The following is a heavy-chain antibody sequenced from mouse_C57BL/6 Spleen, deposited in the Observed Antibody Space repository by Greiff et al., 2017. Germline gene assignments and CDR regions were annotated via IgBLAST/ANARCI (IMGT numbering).Heavy chain of an antibody. J-gene: IGHJ2*01. D-gene: IGHD1-1*01. V-gene: IGHV1-39*01. CDR3: ARDTTVVATNFDY. CDR2: INPNYGTT. CDR1: GYSFTDYN. Sequence: VHVKQSGPELVKPGASVKISCKASGYSFTDYNMNWVKQSNGKSLEWIGVINPNYGTTSYNQKFKGKATLTVDQSSSTAYMQLNSLTSEDSAVYYCARDTTVVATNFDYWGQGTTLTVSS.